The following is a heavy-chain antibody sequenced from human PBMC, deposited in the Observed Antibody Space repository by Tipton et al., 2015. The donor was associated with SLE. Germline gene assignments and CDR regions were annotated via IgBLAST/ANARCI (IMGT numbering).Heavy chain of an antibody. J-gene: IGHJ4*02. CDR1: GGSFSGYY. CDR3: ARQGTGFGSGRDDY. V-gene: IGHV4-34*01. D-gene: IGHD1-14*01. CDR2: FNHTGST. Sequence: TLSLTCAVYGGSFSGYYWSWIRQPPGKGLEWIGEFNHTGSTNYNPSLKSRVTVSVDTSKNQFSLSLYSVTVDDTAVYYCARQGTGFGSGRDDYWGQGILVTVSS.